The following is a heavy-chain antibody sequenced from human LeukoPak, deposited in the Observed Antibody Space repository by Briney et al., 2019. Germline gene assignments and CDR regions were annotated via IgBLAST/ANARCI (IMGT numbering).Heavy chain of an antibody. CDR1: GFTFSSYA. J-gene: IGHJ4*02. CDR3: AKDPLYSGSYYFDY. CDR2: ISGSGGST. V-gene: IGHV3-23*01. D-gene: IGHD1-26*01. Sequence: GGSLRLSCAASGFTFSSYAMSWVRQALGTGLEWVSAISGSGGSTYYADSVKGRFTISRDNSKNTLYLQMNRRRAEDTAVYYCAKDPLYSGSYYFDYWGQGTLVTVSS.